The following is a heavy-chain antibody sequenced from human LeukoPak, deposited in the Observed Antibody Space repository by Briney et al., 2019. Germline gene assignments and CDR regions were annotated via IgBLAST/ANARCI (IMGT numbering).Heavy chain of an antibody. CDR2: INPSGGST. Sequence: GASVKVSCKASGYTFTSYYMHWVRQAPGQGLEWMGIINPSGGSTSYAQKFQGRVTMTRDMSTSTVYMELSSLRSEDTAVYYCARGDYVWGSYRSLAPYYFDYWGQGTLVTVSS. D-gene: IGHD3-16*02. CDR3: ARGDYVWGSYRSLAPYYFDY. V-gene: IGHV1-46*01. J-gene: IGHJ4*02. CDR1: GYTFTSYY.